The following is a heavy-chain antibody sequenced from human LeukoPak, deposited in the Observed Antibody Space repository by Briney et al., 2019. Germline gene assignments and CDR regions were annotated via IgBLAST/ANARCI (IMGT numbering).Heavy chain of an antibody. CDR2: INWNGGSI. D-gene: IGHD3-10*02. CDR1: GFTFDNYG. CDR3: AELGITMIGGV. J-gene: IGHJ6*04. Sequence: PGRSLRLSCAASGFTFDNYGMSWVRLAPGKGLEWVSGINWNGGSIGYAHSVKGRFTISRDNAKNSLYLQMNSLRAEDTAVYYCAELGITMIGGVWGKGTTVTISS. V-gene: IGHV3-20*04.